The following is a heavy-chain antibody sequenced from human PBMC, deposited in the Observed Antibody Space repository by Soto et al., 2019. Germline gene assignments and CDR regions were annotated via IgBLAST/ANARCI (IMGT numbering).Heavy chain of an antibody. D-gene: IGHD3-3*01. CDR1: GYSFTSYA. J-gene: IGHJ6*02. CDR3: ASRFLEWLSNPGGMDV. Sequence: GXSVKVSCKAAGYSFTSYAMHWVRQAPGQRLEWMGWINAGNGNTKYSQKFQGRVTITRDTSASTAYMELSSLRSEDTAVYYCASRFLEWLSNPGGMDVWGQGTTVTVSS. CDR2: INAGNGNT. V-gene: IGHV1-3*01.